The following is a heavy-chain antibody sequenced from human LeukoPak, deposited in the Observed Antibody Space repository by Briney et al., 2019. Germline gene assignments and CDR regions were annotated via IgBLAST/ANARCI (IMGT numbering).Heavy chain of an antibody. D-gene: IGHD6-19*01. J-gene: IGHJ6*03. CDR3: ATTYSSGWFYYYYYMDV. CDR1: GFTFSSYA. CDR2: ISGSGGST. V-gene: IGHV3-23*01. Sequence: GGSLRLSCAASGFTFSSYAMSWVRPAPGKGLEWVSAISGSGGSTYYADSVKGRFTISRDNSKNTLYLQMNSLRAEDTAVYYCATTYSSGWFYYYYYMDVWGKGTTVTVSS.